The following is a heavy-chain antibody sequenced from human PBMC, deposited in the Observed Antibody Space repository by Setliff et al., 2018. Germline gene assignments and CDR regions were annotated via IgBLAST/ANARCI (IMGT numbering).Heavy chain of an antibody. CDR3: ARDRSYYASGSFTKWFDY. D-gene: IGHD3-10*01. CDR2: FFYSGDS. V-gene: IGHV4-59*11. Sequence: SETLSLTCTVSGASINSHYWSWIRQPPGKGLEWIGLFFYSGDSRYNPSLRSRVTMSVDASRNQFSLKLSSVTAADTAIYYCARDRSYYASGSFTKWFDYWGQGTLVTVSS. J-gene: IGHJ4*02. CDR1: GASINSHY.